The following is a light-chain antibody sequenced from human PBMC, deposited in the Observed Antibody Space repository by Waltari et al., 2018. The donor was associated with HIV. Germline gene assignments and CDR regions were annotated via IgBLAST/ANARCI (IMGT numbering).Light chain of an antibody. CDR3: NSYAGSNNWV. CDR2: EVN. Sequence: QSALTQPPSASGSPGQSVTISCTGTSSDVGGSKYVSWYQQHPGKAPKLMSYEVNKRPSGFPDRFSGSKSANTASLTVSGLQADDEADYYCNSYAGSNNWVFGGGTKLTVL. CDR1: SSDVGGSKY. J-gene: IGLJ3*02. V-gene: IGLV2-8*01.